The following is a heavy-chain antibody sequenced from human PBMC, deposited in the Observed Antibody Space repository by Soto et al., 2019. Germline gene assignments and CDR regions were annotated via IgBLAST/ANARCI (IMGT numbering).Heavy chain of an antibody. CDR1: GFTVSSNY. J-gene: IGHJ6*03. CDR3: ARDRIIMVRGVTSYMDV. CDR2: IYSGGST. Sequence: SLRLSCAASGFTVSSNYMSWVRQAPGKGLEWVSVIYSGGSTYYADSVKGRFTISRDNSKNTLYLQMNSLRAEDTAVYYCARDRIIMVRGVTSYMDVWGKGTTVTVSS. V-gene: IGHV3-66*01. D-gene: IGHD3-10*01.